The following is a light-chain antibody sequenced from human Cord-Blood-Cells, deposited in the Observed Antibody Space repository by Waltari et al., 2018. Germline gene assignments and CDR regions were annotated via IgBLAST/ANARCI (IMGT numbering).Light chain of an antibody. J-gene: IGLJ3*02. CDR1: SSNIRAGYD. CDR3: QSYDSSLSGSV. CDR2: VNR. V-gene: IGLV1-40*01. Sequence: QSVLTQPPSVSGAPGQRVTISCTGSSSNIRAGYDVHWYQQLPGTAPKLLIYVNRNRPSWAPARFACSKFGTSSSLAITGLQAEDEADYYCQSYDSSLSGSVFGGGTKLTVL.